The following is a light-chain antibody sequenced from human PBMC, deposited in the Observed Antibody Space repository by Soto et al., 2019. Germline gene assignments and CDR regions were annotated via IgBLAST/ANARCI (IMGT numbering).Light chain of an antibody. CDR3: QQYSNWPYT. J-gene: IGKJ2*01. Sequence: EIVMTQSPATLSVSPGERATLSCRASQSVSSNLAWYQQKPGQAPRLLIYGASTRATGIPARFSGIGSGTEFTLTISSLQSEDFAVYYCQQYSNWPYTFVQGTKLEIK. CDR2: GAS. V-gene: IGKV3-15*01. CDR1: QSVSSN.